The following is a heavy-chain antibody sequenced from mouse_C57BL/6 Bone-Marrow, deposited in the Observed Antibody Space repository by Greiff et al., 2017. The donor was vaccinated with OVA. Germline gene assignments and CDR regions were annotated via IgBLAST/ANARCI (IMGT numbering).Heavy chain of an antibody. CDR3: ARGGVYYARDY. J-gene: IGHJ4*01. CDR1: GYTFTSYW. Sequence: VQLQQPGAELVMPGASVKLSCKASGYTFTSYWMHWVKQRPGQGLEWIGEIDPSDSYTNYNQKFKGKSTLTVDKSSSTAYMQLSSLTSEDSAVYYCARGGVYYARDYWGQGTSVTVSS. V-gene: IGHV1-69*01. CDR2: IDPSDSYT.